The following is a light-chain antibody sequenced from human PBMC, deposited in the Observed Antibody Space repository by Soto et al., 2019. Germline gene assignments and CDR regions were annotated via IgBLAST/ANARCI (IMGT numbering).Light chain of an antibody. CDR1: QSVSSS. V-gene: IGKV3-11*01. J-gene: IGKJ1*01. CDR3: QQRYSWLRV. CDR2: SGY. Sequence: FVVTQSPDTLSLSPGKTATLSCRASQSVSSSVAWYQHKPGQSPRLVVYSGYKRSPGVPARFSGSGSGTDFTLTISSLESDDFAIYYCQQRYSWLRVFGPGTKLEVK.